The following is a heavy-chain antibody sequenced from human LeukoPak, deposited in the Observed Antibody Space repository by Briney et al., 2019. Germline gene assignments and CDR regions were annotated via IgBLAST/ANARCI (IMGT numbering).Heavy chain of an antibody. V-gene: IGHV3-23*01. D-gene: IGHD3-22*01. J-gene: IGHJ4*02. Sequence: GGSLRLSCAASGFTFSSYAMSWVRQAPGKGLEWVSAISGSGGSTYYADSVKGRFTISRDNSKNTLYLQMNSPRAEDTAVYYCAKDQYNYDSSGYYAHIYYFDYWGQGTLVTVSS. CDR2: ISGSGGST. CDR1: GFTFSSYA. CDR3: AKDQYNYDSSGYYAHIYYFDY.